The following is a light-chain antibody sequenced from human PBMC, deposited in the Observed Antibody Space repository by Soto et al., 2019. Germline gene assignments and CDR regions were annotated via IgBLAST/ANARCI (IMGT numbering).Light chain of an antibody. J-gene: IGLJ1*01. CDR3: GSWDSRLSAYV. Sequence: QSVLTHPPSVSAAPGQKVTISCSGSSSNIGGNSVSWYQQLPGTAPKLLIYDDNKRPSGIPDRFSGSKSGTSATLGITGFQTGDEADYYCGSWDSRLSAYVFGTGTKVTVL. CDR1: SSNIGGNS. V-gene: IGLV1-51*01. CDR2: DDN.